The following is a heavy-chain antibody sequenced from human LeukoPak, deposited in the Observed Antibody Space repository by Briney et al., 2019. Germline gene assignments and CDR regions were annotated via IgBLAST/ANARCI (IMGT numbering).Heavy chain of an antibody. CDR2: IIPILGIA. D-gene: IGHD6-19*01. Sequence: ASVKVSCKAPGGTFSSYAISWVRQAPGQGLEWMGRIIPILGIANYAQKFQGRVTITADKSTSTAYMELSSLRSEDTAVYYCARDAGEMVPSSYSSGWYYDYWGQGTLVTVSS. V-gene: IGHV1-69*04. J-gene: IGHJ4*02. CDR3: ARDAGEMVPSSYSSGWYYDY. CDR1: GGTFSSYA.